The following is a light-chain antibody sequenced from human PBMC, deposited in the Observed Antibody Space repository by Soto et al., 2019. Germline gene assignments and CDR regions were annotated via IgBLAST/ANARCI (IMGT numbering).Light chain of an antibody. CDR1: QNIRNN. CDR2: GAS. CDR3: QQYNNWPPWT. Sequence: EVVMTQSPASLSVSPAERVTLSCRASQNIRNNLAWYQQKPGQSPRLLISGASTREAGVPGRFSGSGSGTEFTLIISSLQSEDFAIYYCQQYNNWPPWTFGQGTKV. J-gene: IGKJ1*01. V-gene: IGKV3-15*01.